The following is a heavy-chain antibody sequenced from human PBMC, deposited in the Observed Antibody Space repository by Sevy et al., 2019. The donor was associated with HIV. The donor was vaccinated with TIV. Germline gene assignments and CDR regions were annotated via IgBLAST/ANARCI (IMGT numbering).Heavy chain of an antibody. D-gene: IGHD6-13*01. CDR3: TRWKAAQSLFDY. CDR1: GFTFGDYC. V-gene: IGHV3-49*04. Sequence: GRSLRVSCTASGFTFGDYCMSWVRQAPGKGLEWVAFLKSDVYGGTVDHAASVRGRFVISRDDSKTIAYLQMNDLKTEDTGVYYCTRWKAAQSLFDYWGQGALVTVSS. J-gene: IGHJ4*02. CDR2: LKSDVYGGTV.